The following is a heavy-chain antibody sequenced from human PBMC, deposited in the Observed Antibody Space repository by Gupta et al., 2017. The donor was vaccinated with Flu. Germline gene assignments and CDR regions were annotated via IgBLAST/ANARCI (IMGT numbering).Heavy chain of an antibody. Sequence: TGTLSLTCTVSGDSINSNFWSWVRQPPGQGLDWIGYIHYSGDAEYNPSVKSRVTISLDTSKSQFSLNLRSVTAADTAVYYCARYRYGYRDDAFQIWGPGKMVTVSS. CDR2: IHYSGDA. CDR1: GDSINSNF. CDR3: ARYRYGYRDDAFQI. J-gene: IGHJ3*02. V-gene: IGHV4-59*01. D-gene: IGHD5-18*01.